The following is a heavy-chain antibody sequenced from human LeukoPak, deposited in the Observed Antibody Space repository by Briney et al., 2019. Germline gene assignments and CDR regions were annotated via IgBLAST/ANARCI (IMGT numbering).Heavy chain of an antibody. Sequence: SETLSLTCTVSGGSISSSSYYWGWIRQPPGKGLEWIGYIYYSGSTNYNPSLKSRVTISVDTSKNQFSLKLSSVTAADTAVYYCANGDGFHFNYWGQGTLVTVSS. CDR1: GGSISSSSYY. D-gene: IGHD7-27*01. CDR3: ANGDGFHFNY. V-gene: IGHV4-61*05. CDR2: IYYSGST. J-gene: IGHJ4*02.